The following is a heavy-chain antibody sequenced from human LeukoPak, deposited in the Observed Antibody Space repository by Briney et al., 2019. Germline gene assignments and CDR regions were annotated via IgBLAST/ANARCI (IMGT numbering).Heavy chain of an antibody. V-gene: IGHV1-46*01. Sequence: GASVKVSCKASGYTFSSYYIQWVRQAPGQGLEWMVMINPNGGITTYAQKFQGTITMTRDTSTSTVYMELNSLRSEDTAMYYCARVGRVGRYFDWLMIWGQGTQVTVSS. CDR1: GYTFSSYY. J-gene: IGHJ4*02. D-gene: IGHD3-9*01. CDR2: INPNGGIT. CDR3: ARVGRVGRYFDWLMI.